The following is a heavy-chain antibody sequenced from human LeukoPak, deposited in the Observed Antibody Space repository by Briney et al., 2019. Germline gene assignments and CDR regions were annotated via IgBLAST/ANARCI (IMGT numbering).Heavy chain of an antibody. V-gene: IGHV3-23*01. D-gene: IGHD2-15*01. Sequence: QSGGSLRLSCAASGFTFSSYAMSWVRQAPGKGLEWVSVISGSGGSTYYADSVKGRFTIPRDNSKNTLYLQMNSLRAKDTAVYYCAKDRAPYCSGGSCYDLVYWGQGTLVTVSS. CDR3: AKDRAPYCSGGSCYDLVY. CDR2: ISGSGGST. J-gene: IGHJ4*02. CDR1: GFTFSSYA.